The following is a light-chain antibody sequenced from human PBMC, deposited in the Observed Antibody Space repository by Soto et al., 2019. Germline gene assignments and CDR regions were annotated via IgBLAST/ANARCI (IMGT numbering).Light chain of an antibody. J-gene: IGKJ1*01. Sequence: DIQMTQSPSSLSASVGDRVTITCRSSQSIRHYLNWYQQKPGKAPKVLIFAAASLESGVPPRFSGSGSVTEFTLTISSLQPEDFATYYCQQSYSTPWTFGQGTKVEIK. CDR1: QSIRHY. CDR3: QQSYSTPWT. CDR2: AAA. V-gene: IGKV1-39*01.